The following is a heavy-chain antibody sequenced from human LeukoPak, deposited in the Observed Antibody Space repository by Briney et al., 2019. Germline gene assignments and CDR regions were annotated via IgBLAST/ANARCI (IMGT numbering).Heavy chain of an antibody. CDR3: ARLRYYAMEV. J-gene: IGHJ6*02. V-gene: IGHV3-48*01. CDR2: ISSISRTL. Sequence: GGSLRLSCAASGFTFSTFDMNGVRQAPGKGLGWVSYISSISRTLTYAHPVKGQFTFSKDNAKNSLYLQLNSLRAQDRAVYSFARLRYYAMEVWGQGTTVTASS. CDR1: GFTFSTFD.